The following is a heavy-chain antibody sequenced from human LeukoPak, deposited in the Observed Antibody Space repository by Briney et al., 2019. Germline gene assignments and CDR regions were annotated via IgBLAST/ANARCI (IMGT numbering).Heavy chain of an antibody. V-gene: IGHV4-59*11. J-gene: IGHJ3*02. Sequence: PSETLSLTCSVSGGSMSRHYWSWIRRHPGKGLEWIGYIYYNGKTYYNPSLQSRVTISIDTSKNLFSLKLTSVTAADTAVYSCARLLDNDSSGDPDTFDMWGQGTMVTVSS. CDR3: ARLLDNDSSGDPDTFDM. CDR2: IYYNGKT. CDR1: GGSMSRHY. D-gene: IGHD3-22*01.